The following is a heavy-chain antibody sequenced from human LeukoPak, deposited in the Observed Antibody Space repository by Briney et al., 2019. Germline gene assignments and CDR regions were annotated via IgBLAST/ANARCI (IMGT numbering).Heavy chain of an antibody. D-gene: IGHD6-13*01. V-gene: IGHV3-21*04. CDR2: ISTSSSYI. Sequence: GGTLRLSCAVSGFTFSSYGMNWVRQAPGKGLEWVSFISTSSSYIYYADSVKGRFTISRDDSKNSLYLQMNSLKIEDTAVYYCTRGYSRVSIYAFDIWGQGTMVTVSS. CDR3: TRGYSRVSIYAFDI. J-gene: IGHJ3*02. CDR1: GFTFSSYG.